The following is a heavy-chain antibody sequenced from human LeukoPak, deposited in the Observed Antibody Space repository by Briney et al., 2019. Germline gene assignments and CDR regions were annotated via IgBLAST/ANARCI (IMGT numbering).Heavy chain of an antibody. D-gene: IGHD2-2*01. CDR2: IYHGGTT. CDR3: ARHVGYCSTTRCYSFDY. Sequence: SETLSLTCTVSGYSISSGYYWGWIRQPPGKGPEWLGSIYHGGTTFYNPSLQSRVTISLDKSKNQFSLRLSSVTAADTALYFCARHVGYCSTTRCYSFDYWGQGSLVTVSS. V-gene: IGHV4-38-2*02. J-gene: IGHJ4*02. CDR1: GYSISSGYY.